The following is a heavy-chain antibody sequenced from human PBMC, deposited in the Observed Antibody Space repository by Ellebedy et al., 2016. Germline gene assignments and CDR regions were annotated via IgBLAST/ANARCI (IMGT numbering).Heavy chain of an antibody. D-gene: IGHD6-19*01. Sequence: GGSLRLSCVISGFSVSSNYLSWVRQAPGKGLEWVSVIYAVGTIYYADSVKGRLTISRDNSKNTLYLQMNRLRAEDTAVYYCARGHTVPGPEPLDYWGQGTLINVSS. CDR1: GFSVSSNY. CDR3: ARGHTVPGPEPLDY. V-gene: IGHV3-66*01. J-gene: IGHJ4*02. CDR2: IYAVGTI.